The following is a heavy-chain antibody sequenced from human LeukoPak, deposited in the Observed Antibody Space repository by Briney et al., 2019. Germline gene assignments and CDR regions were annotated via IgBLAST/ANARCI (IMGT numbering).Heavy chain of an antibody. Sequence: ASVKVSCKASGYTSTGYYMHWVRQAPGQGLEWMGRINPNSGGTNYAQKFQGRVTMTRDTSISTAYMELSRLRSDDTAVYYCARLVVPAAMAMAVDYWGQGTLVTVSS. CDR2: INPNSGGT. J-gene: IGHJ4*02. V-gene: IGHV1-2*06. D-gene: IGHD2-2*01. CDR1: GYTSTGYY. CDR3: ARLVVPAAMAMAVDY.